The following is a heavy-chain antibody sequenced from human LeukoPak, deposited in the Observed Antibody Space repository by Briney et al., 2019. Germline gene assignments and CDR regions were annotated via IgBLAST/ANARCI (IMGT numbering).Heavy chain of an antibody. J-gene: IGHJ6*02. CDR2: INGTGSTT. Sequence: GGSLSLSCEASGFIFGNYYMSWVRQAPGKGLEWVAAINGTGSTTYHADSVKGRFTISRDNSKNTLYLQMNSLRSEDTATYYCCDGMDVWGQGTTVAVSS. CDR3: CDGMDV. V-gene: IGHV3-23*01. CDR1: GFIFGNYY.